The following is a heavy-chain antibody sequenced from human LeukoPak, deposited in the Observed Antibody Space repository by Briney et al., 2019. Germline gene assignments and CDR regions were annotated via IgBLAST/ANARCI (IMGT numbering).Heavy chain of an antibody. CDR1: GFTFSSYG. CDR3: ARDDYYDSSGYYP. Sequence: GGSLRLSCAASGFTFSSYGMHWVRQAPGKGLEWVAFIRYDGSNKYYEDSVKGRFTISRDNSENTLYLQMNSLRAEDTAVYYCARDDYYDSSGYYPWGRGTLVTVSS. CDR2: IRYDGSNK. D-gene: IGHD3-22*01. V-gene: IGHV3-30*02. J-gene: IGHJ2*01.